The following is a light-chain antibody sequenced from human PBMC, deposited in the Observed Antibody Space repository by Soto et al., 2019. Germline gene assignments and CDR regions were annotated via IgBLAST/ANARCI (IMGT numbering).Light chain of an antibody. CDR3: LQYIHYPLA. CDR2: KAS. CDR1: QTIDRW. J-gene: IGKJ4*01. Sequence: DIQMTQSPSTLSASVEDRVTLTCRASQTIDRWLAWYQQRPGRAPKLLIHKASTLEVGVPSRFSGSASGTEFTLPISSLQPDDFATYYCLQYIHYPLAFGGGTKVELK. V-gene: IGKV1-5*03.